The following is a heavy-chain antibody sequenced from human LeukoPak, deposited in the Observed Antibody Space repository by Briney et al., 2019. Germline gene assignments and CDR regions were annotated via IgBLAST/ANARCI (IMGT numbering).Heavy chain of an antibody. CDR2: IHDTGST. D-gene: IGHD3-3*01. CDR3: ARFSSGFRTRRRFLAY. J-gene: IGHJ4*01. Sequence: PSETLSLTCSVSGGSLSSHYWSWIRQPPGKGLELIGHIHDTGSTFYNPSLRGRVTISLDTSNNQFSLKLTSMTAADTAVYYCARFSSGFRTRRRFLAYWGQGTLVTVS. V-gene: IGHV4-59*11. CDR1: GGSLSSHY.